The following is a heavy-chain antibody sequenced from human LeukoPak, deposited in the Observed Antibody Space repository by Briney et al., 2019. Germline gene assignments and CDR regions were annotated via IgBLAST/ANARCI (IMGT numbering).Heavy chain of an antibody. J-gene: IGHJ4*02. V-gene: IGHV4-59*01. Sequence: SETLSLTCTVSGGSISSYYWSWIRQTPGKGLEWIGYIYSSGSTNYNPSLRSRLTISVDKSKNQFSLKLSSVTAADTAVYYCARGIYCSSTSCYYYFDHWGQGTLVTVSS. CDR2: IYSSGST. CDR1: GGSISSYY. CDR3: ARGIYCSSTSCYYYFDH. D-gene: IGHD2-2*01.